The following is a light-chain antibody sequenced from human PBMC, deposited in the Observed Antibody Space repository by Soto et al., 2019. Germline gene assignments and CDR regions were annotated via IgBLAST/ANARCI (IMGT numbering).Light chain of an antibody. CDR1: QSVGAN. Sequence: EIVMAQSPATLSVSPGERATLSCRVSQSVGANLAWYQQKPGQAPRLLIYGASTRATGVPASFSGSDSGTEFTLTISSLQSEDFAVYYCQQYNSWPLTFGGGTTVEIK. CDR2: GAS. V-gene: IGKV3-15*01. J-gene: IGKJ4*01. CDR3: QQYNSWPLT.